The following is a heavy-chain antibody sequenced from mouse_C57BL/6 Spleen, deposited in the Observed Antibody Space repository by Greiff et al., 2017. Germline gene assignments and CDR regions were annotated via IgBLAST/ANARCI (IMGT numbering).Heavy chain of an antibody. Sequence: VQGVESGPELVKPGASVKISCKASGYAFSSSWMNWVKQRPGKGLEWIGRIYPGDGDTNYNGKFKGKATLTADKSSSTAYMQLSSLTSEDSAVYFCAQLGRGGYWGQGTTLTVSS. D-gene: IGHD4-1*02. CDR2: IYPGDGDT. V-gene: IGHV1-82*01. J-gene: IGHJ2*01. CDR3: AQLGRGGY. CDR1: GYAFSSSW.